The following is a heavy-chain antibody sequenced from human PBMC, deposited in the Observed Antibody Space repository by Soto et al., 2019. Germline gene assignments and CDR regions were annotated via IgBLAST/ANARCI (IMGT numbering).Heavy chain of an antibody. V-gene: IGHV4-59*01. D-gene: IGHD3-10*01. Sequence: SETLSLTCTVSGGSISSYYWSWIRQPPGRGLEWIGYIYYSGSTNYNPSLKSRVTISVDTSKNQFSLKLSSVTAADTAVYYCARAGTTMVRGVISGWFDPWGQGALVTVSS. CDR3: ARAGTTMVRGVISGWFDP. CDR1: GGSISSYY. J-gene: IGHJ5*02. CDR2: IYYSGST.